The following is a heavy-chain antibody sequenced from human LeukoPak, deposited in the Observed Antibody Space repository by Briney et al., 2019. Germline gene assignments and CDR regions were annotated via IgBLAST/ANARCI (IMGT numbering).Heavy chain of an antibody. CDR3: AKRVAEQSTSWYIDI. CDR1: GYTYSSYT. D-gene: IGHD6-19*01. CDR2: IDGSGVTS. Sequence: GWSLRLSCAASGYTYSSYTMLWVRQAPGKGLEWVSAIDGSGVTSFYGDSVKARFTISRDNSKNTLYLQMNSLRAEDTALYYCAKRVAEQSTSWYIDIWGLGTMVTVSS. J-gene: IGHJ3*02. V-gene: IGHV3-23*02.